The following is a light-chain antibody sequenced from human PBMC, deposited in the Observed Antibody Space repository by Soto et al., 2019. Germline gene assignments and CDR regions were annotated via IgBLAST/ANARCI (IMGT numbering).Light chain of an antibody. CDR3: ATWDGNLSGV. Sequence: QSALTQPPSASGTPGQRVTISCSGSSSNIGTNYVYWYQYLPGTAPKLLIYRNNQRPSGIPDRFSGSKSGTSASLAISGLRSEDEADYYCATWDGNLSGVFGGGTKLTVL. J-gene: IGLJ2*01. CDR2: RNN. CDR1: SSNIGTNY. V-gene: IGLV1-47*01.